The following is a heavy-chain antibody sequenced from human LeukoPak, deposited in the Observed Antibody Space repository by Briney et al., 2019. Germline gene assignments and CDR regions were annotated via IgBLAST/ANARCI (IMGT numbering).Heavy chain of an antibody. Sequence: SETLSLTCTVSGGSVSNNYWSWFRQPPGKGLEWIGYIYYSGSTNYNPSLKSRVTISVDTSKSQFSLKLSSVTAADTAVYYCASHKGFWGQGTLVTVSS. CDR2: IYYSGST. V-gene: IGHV4-59*02. CDR1: GGSVSNNY. J-gene: IGHJ4*02. CDR3: ASHKGF.